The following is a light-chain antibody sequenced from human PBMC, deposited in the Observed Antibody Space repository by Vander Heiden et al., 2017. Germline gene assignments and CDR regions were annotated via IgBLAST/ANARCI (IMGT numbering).Light chain of an antibody. CDR3: SSYTGSTAVV. Sequence: VSGSPGQSITLSCTGTSRLIGTYNFVSWYPQHPCTAPKPLIFAVTARPSGVSARRSAAKSGNTASPTITALQAEDEDVYYYSSYTGSTAVVFGGGSKLTVL. J-gene: IGLJ3*02. CDR1: SRLIGTYNF. CDR2: AVT. V-gene: IGLV2-14*04.